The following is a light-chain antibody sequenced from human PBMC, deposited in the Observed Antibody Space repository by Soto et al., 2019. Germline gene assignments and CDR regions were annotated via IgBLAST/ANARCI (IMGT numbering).Light chain of an antibody. Sequence: QSVLTQPPSASGTPGQRVTISCSGSSSNIGSNYVSWYQQLPRTAPKLLIYRNDQPASGVPDRFSGSRSGTSASLAISGLRSEDEADYLCAAWDDSLSGPVFGGGTKLTVL. CDR2: RND. CDR3: AAWDDSLSGPV. CDR1: SSNIGSNY. V-gene: IGLV1-47*01. J-gene: IGLJ3*02.